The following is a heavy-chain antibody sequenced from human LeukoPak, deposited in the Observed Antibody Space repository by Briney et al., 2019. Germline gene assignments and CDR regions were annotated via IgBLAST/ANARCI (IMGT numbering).Heavy chain of an antibody. V-gene: IGHV3-21*01. D-gene: IGHD4-23*01. Sequence: PGGSLRLSYAASGFTFSSYSMNWVRQAPGKGLEWVSSISSSSSYIYYADSVKGRFTISRDNAKNSLYLQMNSLRAEDTAVYYCARPTVVTPHAFDIWGQGTMVTVSS. CDR3: ARPTVVTPHAFDI. CDR1: GFTFSSYS. CDR2: ISSSSSYI. J-gene: IGHJ3*02.